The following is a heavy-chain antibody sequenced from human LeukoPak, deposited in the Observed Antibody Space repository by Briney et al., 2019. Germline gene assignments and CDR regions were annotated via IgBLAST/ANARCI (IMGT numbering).Heavy chain of an antibody. Sequence: SETLSLTCTVSGGSISISSHYWVWIRQPPGKGLEWIGSIYYSGSTYYNPSLKSRVTISVDMSRNQFSLKLTSVTAADTAVYYCAREIRPGNYYYYMDVWGKGTTVTISS. V-gene: IGHV4-39*02. D-gene: IGHD1-14*01. CDR3: AREIRPGNYYYYMDV. CDR1: GGSISISSHY. CDR2: IYYSGST. J-gene: IGHJ6*03.